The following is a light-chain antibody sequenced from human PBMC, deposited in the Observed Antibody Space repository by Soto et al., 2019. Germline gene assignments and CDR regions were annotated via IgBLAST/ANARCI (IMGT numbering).Light chain of an antibody. J-gene: IGKJ2*01. CDR2: KAS. CDR3: QKYNSYVYT. V-gene: IGKV1-5*03. Sequence: DIQMTQSPSTLSASVGDRVTITCRASQSISSWLAWYQQKPGKAPKLLIYKASSLESGVPSRFSGSGSGTEFTLTISSLQPDDFATYYCQKYNSYVYTFGQGTKLEIK. CDR1: QSISSW.